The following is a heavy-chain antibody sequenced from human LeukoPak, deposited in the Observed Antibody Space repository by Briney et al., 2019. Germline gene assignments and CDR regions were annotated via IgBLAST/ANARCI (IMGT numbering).Heavy chain of an antibody. CDR1: GYTFTSYY. Sequence: ASVKVSCKASGYTFTSYYMHWVRQATGQGLEWMGIINPSGGSTSYAQKFQGRVTMTRDTSTSTVYMELSSLRSEDTAVYYCARAADYYGSGSYYRIRGAFDIWGQGTMVTVSS. J-gene: IGHJ3*02. V-gene: IGHV1-46*01. CDR3: ARAADYYGSGSYYRIRGAFDI. D-gene: IGHD3-10*01. CDR2: INPSGGST.